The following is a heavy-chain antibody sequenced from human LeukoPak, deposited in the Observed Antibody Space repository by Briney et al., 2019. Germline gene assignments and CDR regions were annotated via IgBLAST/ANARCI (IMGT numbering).Heavy chain of an antibody. J-gene: IGHJ4*02. CDR2: ISRSSSTI. Sequence: GGSLRLSCVASGLTFHDYAMHWVSQAPGKGLEWVSYISRSSSTIYYEDSVKGRFTISRDNAKNSLYLQMNSLRDEDTAVYYCAKDRDILGASYYFDYWGQGALVTVSS. D-gene: IGHD1-26*01. CDR3: AKDRDILGASYYFDY. V-gene: IGHV3-48*02. CDR1: GLTFHDYA.